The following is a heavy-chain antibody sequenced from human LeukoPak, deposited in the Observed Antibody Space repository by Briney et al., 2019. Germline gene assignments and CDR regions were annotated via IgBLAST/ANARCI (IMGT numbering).Heavy chain of an antibody. CDR1: GFTFTNAW. V-gene: IGHV3-15*01. D-gene: IGHD2-15*01. Sequence: GGSLRLSCAASGFTFTNAWMSWVRQAPGKGLEWVGRIKSKTDGGTTDYAAPVKGRFTISRDDSKNTLYLEMNSLKIEDTAVYYCTTGRSGGSCPYWGQGTLVTVSS. J-gene: IGHJ4*02. CDR3: TTGRSGGSCPY. CDR2: IKSKTDGGTT.